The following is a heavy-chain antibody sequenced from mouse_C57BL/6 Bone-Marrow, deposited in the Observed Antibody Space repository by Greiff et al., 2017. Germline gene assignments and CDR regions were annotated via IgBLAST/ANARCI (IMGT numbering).Heavy chain of an antibody. CDR2: IDPSDSYT. J-gene: IGHJ3*01. CDR3: ARDRYAAWFAY. Sequence: QVQLQQPGAELVMPGASVKLSCKASGYTFTSYWMHWVKQRPGQGLEWIGEIDPSDSYTNYNQKFKGKSTLTVDKSSSTAYMQLSSLTSEDSAVYDCARDRYAAWFAYWGQGTLVTVSA. D-gene: IGHD2-14*01. V-gene: IGHV1-69*01. CDR1: GYTFTSYW.